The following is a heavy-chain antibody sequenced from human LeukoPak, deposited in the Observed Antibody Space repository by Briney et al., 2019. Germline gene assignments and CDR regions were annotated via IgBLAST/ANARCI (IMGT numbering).Heavy chain of an antibody. V-gene: IGHV3-21*05. Sequence: GGSLRLSCAASGFAFSDYSMNWVRQAPGKGLEWVANIRGSGSGMGSGNYYAGSVKGRFTISRGNAKNSLYLQMNSLRAEGTGFYYCAGGDNWGFDYWGQGALVNVSP. CDR1: GFAFSDYS. CDR2: IRGSGSGMGSGN. CDR3: AGGDNWGFDY. D-gene: IGHD7-27*01. J-gene: IGHJ4*02.